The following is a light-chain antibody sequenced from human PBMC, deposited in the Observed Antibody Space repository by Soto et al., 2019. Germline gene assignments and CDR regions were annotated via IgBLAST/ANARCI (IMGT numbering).Light chain of an antibody. CDR1: SSDVGRYNY. CDR3: SSYAGTPFV. J-gene: IGLJ1*01. Sequence: QSVLTQPPSASGSPGQSVTISCTGTSSDVGRYNYVSWYQQHPGKAPKLMISEVNKRASGVPDRFSGSKSGNTASLTVPGLQAEDEADYYRSSYAGTPFVFGTGTKVTVL. CDR2: EVN. V-gene: IGLV2-8*01.